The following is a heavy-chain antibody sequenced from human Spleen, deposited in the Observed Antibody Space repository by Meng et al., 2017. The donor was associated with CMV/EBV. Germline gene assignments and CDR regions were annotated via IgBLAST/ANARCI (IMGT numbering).Heavy chain of an antibody. CDR3: ARGYCSSTSCYGWFDP. V-gene: IGHV5-51*01. CDR1: GYSFTSYW. Sequence: GESLKISCKGSGYSFTSYWIGWVRQMPGKGLEWMGIIYPGDSDTRCSPSFQGQVTISADKSISTAYLQWSSLKASDTAMYYCARGYCSSTSCYGWFDPWGQGTLVTVSS. D-gene: IGHD2-2*01. CDR2: IYPGDSDT. J-gene: IGHJ5*02.